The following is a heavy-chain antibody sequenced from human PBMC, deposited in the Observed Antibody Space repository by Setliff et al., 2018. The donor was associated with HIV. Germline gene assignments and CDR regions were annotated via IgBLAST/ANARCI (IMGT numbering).Heavy chain of an antibody. V-gene: IGHV1-69*04. Sequence: GASVKVSCKASGGTFSSYAISWVRQAPGQGLEWMGRIIPFFGKPNYAQKFQGRVAITADKSTSTAYMELSSLRSEDTDGFYCARLLGDRGGYYMDLWGKGITVTVSS. CDR1: GGTFSSYA. J-gene: IGHJ6*03. D-gene: IGHD3-10*01. CDR3: ARLLGDRGGYYMDL. CDR2: IIPFFGKP.